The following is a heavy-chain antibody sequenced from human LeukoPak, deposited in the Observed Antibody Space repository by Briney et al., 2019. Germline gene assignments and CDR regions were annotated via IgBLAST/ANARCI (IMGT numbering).Heavy chain of an antibody. CDR3: ARGIWTSHTVGYYFDH. J-gene: IGHJ4*02. Sequence: ASVKVSCKASGGTFSSYAISWVRQAPGQGLEWMGGIIPIFGTANYAQDFQGRVTITRDTSATTAYMELSSLRSEDMAVYYCARGIWTSHTVGYYFDHWGQGTLVTVSS. V-gene: IGHV1-69*05. CDR1: GGTFSSYA. D-gene: IGHD2-8*02. CDR2: IIPIFGTA.